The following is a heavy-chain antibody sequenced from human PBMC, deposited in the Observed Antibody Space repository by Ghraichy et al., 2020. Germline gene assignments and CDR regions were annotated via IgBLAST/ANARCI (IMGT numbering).Heavy chain of an antibody. J-gene: IGHJ6*02. CDR1: GGSFSGYY. V-gene: IGHV4-34*01. CDR3: ARGRPSFWTSYGGYYYYGMDV. D-gene: IGHD3/OR15-3a*01. CDR2: INHSGST. Sequence: SETLSLTCAVYGGSFSGYYWSWIRQPPGKGLEWIGEINHSGSTNYNPSLKSRVTISVDTSKNQFSLKLSSVTAADTAVYYCARGRPSFWTSYGGYYYYGMDVWGQGTTVTVSS.